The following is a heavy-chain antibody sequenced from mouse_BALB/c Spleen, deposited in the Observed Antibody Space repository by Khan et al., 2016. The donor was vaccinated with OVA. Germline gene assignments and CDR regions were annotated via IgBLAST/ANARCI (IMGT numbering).Heavy chain of an antibody. CDR1: GHTFTNFG. D-gene: IGHD1-1*01. J-gene: IGHJ4*01. V-gene: IGHV9-3-1*01. CDR2: INTYTGEP. CDR3: GRTPYVSYAMDN. Sequence: QIQLVQSGPELKKPGETVKISCKASGHTFTNFGMNWVKQAPGKGLKWMGWINTYTGEPTYADDFNGRFAFSLEASASTAYLPINNLTNEDTATYFCGRTPYVSYAMDNWGQGTSGTVSS.